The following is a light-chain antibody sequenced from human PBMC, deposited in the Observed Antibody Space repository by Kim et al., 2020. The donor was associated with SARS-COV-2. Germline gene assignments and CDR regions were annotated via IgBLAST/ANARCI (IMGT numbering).Light chain of an antibody. CDR1: QSVSSRY. V-gene: IGKV3-20*01. Sequence: PGERATLSCRASQSVSSRYLAWYQQKLGQAPRLLIHGASYRATGIPDRFSGSGSGTDFTLIITRLEPEDFAVYYCQQYDGSSHTFGQGTKLEI. J-gene: IGKJ2*01. CDR2: GAS. CDR3: QQYDGSSHT.